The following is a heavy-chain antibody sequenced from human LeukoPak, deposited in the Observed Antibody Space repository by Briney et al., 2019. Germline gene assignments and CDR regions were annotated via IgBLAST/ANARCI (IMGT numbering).Heavy chain of an antibody. CDR3: AKGPSAILDYIFDY. V-gene: IGHV3-30*04. CDR1: GFTFSSYA. J-gene: IGHJ4*02. CDR2: ISYDGSNK. Sequence: QPGGSLRLSCAASGFTFSSYAMHWVRQAPGKGLEWVAVISYDGSNKYYADSVKGRFTISRDNSKNTLYLQMNSLRAEDTAVYYCAKGPSAILDYIFDYWGQGTLVTVSS. D-gene: IGHD3-10*01.